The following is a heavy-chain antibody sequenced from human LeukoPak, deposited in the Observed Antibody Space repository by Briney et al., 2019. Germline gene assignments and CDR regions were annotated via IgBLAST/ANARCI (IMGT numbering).Heavy chain of an antibody. Sequence: GSLRLSCAASGFIFSNYAMHWVRQAPGKGLEYVSAISSNGGSTYYANSVKGRFTISRDNSKNTLYLQMGSLRAEDMAVYYCARGDVVVTGPFDYWGQGTLVTVSS. D-gene: IGHD2-2*01. CDR3: ARGDVVVTGPFDY. V-gene: IGHV3-64*01. J-gene: IGHJ4*02. CDR1: GFIFSNYA. CDR2: ISSNGGST.